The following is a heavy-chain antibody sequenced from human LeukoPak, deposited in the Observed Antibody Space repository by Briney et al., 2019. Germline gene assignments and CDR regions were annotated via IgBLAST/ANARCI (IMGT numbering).Heavy chain of an antibody. CDR2: INWNGGST. V-gene: IGHV3-20*04. CDR3: ARHRREQQRDYYDSSGYKFGAFDI. Sequence: GGSLRLSCAASGFTFDDYGMSWVRQAPGKGLEWVSGINWNGGSTGYADSVKGRFTISRDNAKNSLYLQMNSLRAEDTALYYCARHRREQQRDYYDSSGYKFGAFDIWGQWTMVTVSS. CDR1: GFTFDDYG. D-gene: IGHD3-22*01. J-gene: IGHJ3*02.